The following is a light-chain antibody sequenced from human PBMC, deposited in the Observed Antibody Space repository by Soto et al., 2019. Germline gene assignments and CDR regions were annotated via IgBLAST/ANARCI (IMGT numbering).Light chain of an antibody. CDR3: SSYTSGSTLV. CDR1: SSDVGVYDY. CDR2: DVS. Sequence: QSVLTQPASVSGSPGQSITISCTGTSSDVGVYDYVSWYQQHPGKAPQLMIYDVSNRPSGVSNRFSGSKSGNTASLTISGLQAEDEADYYCSSYTSGSTLVFGGGTKVTVL. V-gene: IGLV2-14*01. J-gene: IGLJ3*02.